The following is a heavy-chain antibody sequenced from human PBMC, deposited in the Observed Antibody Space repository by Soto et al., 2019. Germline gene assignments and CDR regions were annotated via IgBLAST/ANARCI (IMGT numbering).Heavy chain of an antibody. J-gene: IGHJ5*02. CDR3: ARDRRRSNIVIDP. V-gene: IGHV4-4*02. D-gene: IGHD2-21*01. Sequence: QVQLQESGPGLVKPSETLSLTCAVSGDSISSSTWWSWVRQSAGKGLQWIGDIYHSGRTNYNPSLRSRVTIAVQKSKNQCSLKLTSGTAADTAIYHCARDRRRSNIVIDPWGQGTLVTVAS. CDR1: GDSISSSTW. CDR2: IYHSGRT.